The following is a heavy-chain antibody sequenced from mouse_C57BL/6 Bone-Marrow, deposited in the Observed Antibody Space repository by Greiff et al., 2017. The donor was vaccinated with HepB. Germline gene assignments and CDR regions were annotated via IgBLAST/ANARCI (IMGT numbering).Heavy chain of an antibody. CDR1: GFTFSDYG. CDR2: ISSGSSTI. V-gene: IGHV5-17*01. CDR3: ARRLTTVVATRAMDY. J-gene: IGHJ4*01. Sequence: EVHLVESGGGLVKPGGSLKLSCAASGFTFSDYGMHWVRQAPEKGLEWVAYISSGSSTIYYADTVKGRFTISRDNAKNTLLLQMTSLRSEDTAMYYCARRLTTVVATRAMDYWGQGTSVTVSS. D-gene: IGHD1-1*01.